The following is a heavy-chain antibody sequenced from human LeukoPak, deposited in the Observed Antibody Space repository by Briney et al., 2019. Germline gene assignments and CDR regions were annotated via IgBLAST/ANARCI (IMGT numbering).Heavy chain of an antibody. CDR1: GFTFSTYG. J-gene: IGHJ4*02. CDR2: ISSSSSYI. V-gene: IGHV3-21*01. CDR3: ARIAVTYTFDY. Sequence: GSLRLSCAASGFTFSTYGMHWVRQAPGKGLEWVSSISSSSSYIYYADSVKGRFTISRDNAKKSLYLQMNSLRAEDTAVYYCARIAVTYTFDYWGQGTLVTVSS. D-gene: IGHD4-17*01.